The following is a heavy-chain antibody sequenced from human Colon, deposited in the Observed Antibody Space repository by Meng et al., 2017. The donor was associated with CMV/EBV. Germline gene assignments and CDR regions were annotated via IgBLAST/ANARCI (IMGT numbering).Heavy chain of an antibody. D-gene: IGHD3-22*01. V-gene: IGHV3-30-3*01. CDR3: ARDLGLGYYYDSSGHYGGF. Sequence: FSSSSMPWVRQAPGKGLEWVAVISYDGNNKYYADSVKGRFTISRDDSENTLYLQMTSLRAEDTAVYYCARDLGLGYYYDSSGHYGGFWGQGTLVTVSS. CDR1: FSSSS. J-gene: IGHJ4*02. CDR2: ISYDGNNK.